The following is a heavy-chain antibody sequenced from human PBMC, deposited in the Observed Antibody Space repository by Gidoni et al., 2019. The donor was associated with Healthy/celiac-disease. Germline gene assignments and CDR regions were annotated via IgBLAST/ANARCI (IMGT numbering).Heavy chain of an antibody. Sequence: EVQLVESGGGLVQPGGSLRLSCAASGFTFSSYSMNWVRQAPGKGLEWVSYISSSSSTIYYADSVKGRFTISRDNAKNSLYLQMNSLRDEDTAVYYCARDRGSVTADYYFDYWGQGTLVTVSS. J-gene: IGHJ4*02. CDR1: GFTFSSYS. D-gene: IGHD2-21*02. CDR3: ARDRGSVTADYYFDY. V-gene: IGHV3-48*02. CDR2: ISSSSSTI.